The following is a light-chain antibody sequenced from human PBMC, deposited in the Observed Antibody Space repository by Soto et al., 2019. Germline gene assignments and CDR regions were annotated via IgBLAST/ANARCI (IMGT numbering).Light chain of an antibody. V-gene: IGKV3-20*01. CDR3: QQYSSTPHT. CDR1: QNIGSTY. CDR2: GAS. J-gene: IGKJ2*01. Sequence: EIVLTQSPGTLSLFPGERATLFCRASQNIGSTYLAWYQQRYGRTPRLLIHGASSRATGIPDRFSGSGSGTDFTLTITRLEPEDFAVYYCQQYSSTPHTFGQGTKLEIK.